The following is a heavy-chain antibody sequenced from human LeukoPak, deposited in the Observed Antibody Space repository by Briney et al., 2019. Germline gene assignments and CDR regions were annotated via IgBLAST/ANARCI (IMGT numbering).Heavy chain of an antibody. D-gene: IGHD4-17*01. V-gene: IGHV3-21*01. CDR3: ARPLTVTDWYFDL. Sequence: GGSLRLSCAASGFTFSSYSMNWVRQAPGKGLEWVSSTSSSSSYIYYADSVKGRFTISRDNAKNSLYLQMNSLRAEDTAVYYCARPLTVTDWYFDLWGRGTLVTVSS. CDR1: GFTFSSYS. CDR2: TSSSSSYI. J-gene: IGHJ2*01.